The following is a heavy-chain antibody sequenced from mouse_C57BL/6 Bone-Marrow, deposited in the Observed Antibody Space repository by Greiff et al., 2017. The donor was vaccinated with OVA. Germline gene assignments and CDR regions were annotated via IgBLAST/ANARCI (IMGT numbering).Heavy chain of an antibody. CDR2: ISDGGSYT. CDR3: ARDDSRGCAY. V-gene: IGHV5-4*01. J-gene: IGHJ3*01. Sequence: EVQLQESGGGLVKPGGSLKLSCAASGFTFSSYAMSWVRQTPEKRLEWVATISDGGSYTYYPDNVKGRFTIARDNAKNNLYLQMSHLKSEDTAMYYCARDDSRGCAYWGQGTLVTVSA. D-gene: IGHD2-13*01. CDR1: GFTFSSYA.